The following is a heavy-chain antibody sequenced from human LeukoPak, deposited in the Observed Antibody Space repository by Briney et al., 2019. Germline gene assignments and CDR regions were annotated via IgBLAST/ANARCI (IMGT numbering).Heavy chain of an antibody. Sequence: ASVKVSCKASGYTFTVYYMHWVRQAPGQGVERMGWINPNSGGTNYAQKFQGWVTITRDTSISTAYMELSRLRSDDTAVYYCARDAYSSSWYWLIDYWGQGTLVTVSS. CDR3: ARDAYSSSWYWLIDY. V-gene: IGHV1-2*04. D-gene: IGHD6-13*01. CDR1: GYTFTVYY. CDR2: INPNSGGT. J-gene: IGHJ4*02.